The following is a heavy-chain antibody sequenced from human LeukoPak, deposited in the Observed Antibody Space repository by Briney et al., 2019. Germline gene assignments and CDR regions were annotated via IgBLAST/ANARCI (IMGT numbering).Heavy chain of an antibody. D-gene: IGHD3-22*01. V-gene: IGHV1-69*13. CDR1: GGTFSSYA. J-gene: IGHJ4*02. Sequence: SVKVSCKASGGTFSSYAISWVRQAPGQGLEWMGGIIPIFGTANYAQKFQGRVTITADESTSTAYMELSSLRSEDTAVYYCARGPHYYDSSGYYYFDYWGQGTLVTVSS. CDR3: ARGPHYYDSSGYYYFDY. CDR2: IIPIFGTA.